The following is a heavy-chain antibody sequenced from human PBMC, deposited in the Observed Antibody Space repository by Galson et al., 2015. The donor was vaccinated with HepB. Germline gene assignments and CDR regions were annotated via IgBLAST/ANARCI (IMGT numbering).Heavy chain of an antibody. Sequence: SLRLSCAASGFTFDDYAMHWVRQAPGKGLEWVSGISWNSGSIGYADSVKGRFAISRDNAKNSLYPQMNSLRAEDTALYYCAKDISGDILTGYWGRFDPWGQGTLVTVSS. CDR3: AKDISGDILTGYWGRFDP. J-gene: IGHJ5*02. D-gene: IGHD3-9*01. V-gene: IGHV3-9*01. CDR1: GFTFDDYA. CDR2: ISWNSGSI.